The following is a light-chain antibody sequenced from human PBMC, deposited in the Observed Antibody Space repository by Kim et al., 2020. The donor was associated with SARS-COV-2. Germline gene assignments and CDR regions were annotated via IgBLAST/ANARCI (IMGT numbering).Light chain of an antibody. J-gene: IGLJ1*01. CDR2: SFN. CDR1: SSNIGSNT. V-gene: IGLV1-44*01. CDR3: AVWDASLNGYV. Sequence: ELTQPPSASGTPGQRVTISCSGSSSNIGSNTVNWYQQLPGTAPKLLIYSFNQRPSGVPDRFSGSKSGTSASLAISGLQSEDEADYYCAVWDASLNGYVLGTGTKVTVL.